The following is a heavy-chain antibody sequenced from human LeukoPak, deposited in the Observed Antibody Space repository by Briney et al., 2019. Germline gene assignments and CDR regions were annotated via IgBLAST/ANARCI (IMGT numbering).Heavy chain of an antibody. CDR3: ASSPVPDTAMVLFDY. CDR1: GYSISSGYY. J-gene: IGHJ4*02. Sequence: SETLSLTCIVSGYSISSGYYWGWIRQPPGKGLEWIGNIHHSGSTYYNPSLKSRVTISVDTSKNQFSLKLSSVTAADTAVYYCASSPVPDTAMVLFDYWGQGTLVTVSS. D-gene: IGHD5-18*01. CDR2: IHHSGST. V-gene: IGHV4-38-2*02.